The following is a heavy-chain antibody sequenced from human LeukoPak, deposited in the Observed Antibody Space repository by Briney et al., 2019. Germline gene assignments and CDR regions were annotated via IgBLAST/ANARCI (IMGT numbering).Heavy chain of an antibody. CDR1: GFTFDDYA. CDR2: ISWNSGSI. Sequence: GRFLRLSCAASGFTFDDYAMHWVRQAPGKGLEWVSGISWNSGSIGYADSVKGRFTISRDNAKNSLYLQMNSLRAEDTALYYCAKAARDAADAFDIWGQGTMVTVSS. J-gene: IGHJ3*02. D-gene: IGHD5-24*01. V-gene: IGHV3-9*01. CDR3: AKAARDAADAFDI.